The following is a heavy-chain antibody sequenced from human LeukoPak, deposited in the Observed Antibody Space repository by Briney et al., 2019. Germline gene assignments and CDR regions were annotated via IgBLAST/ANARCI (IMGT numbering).Heavy chain of an antibody. CDR2: ISGSGGST. V-gene: IGHV3-23*01. Sequence: PGGSLRLSCAASGFTFSSYAMSWVRQAPGKGLELVSAISGSGGSTYYADSVKGRFTISRDNSKNTLYLQMNSLRAEDTAVYYCAKVLVGAKSPYAFDTRGQGTMVTVSS. J-gene: IGHJ3*02. CDR3: AKVLVGAKSPYAFDT. D-gene: IGHD1-26*01. CDR1: GFTFSSYA.